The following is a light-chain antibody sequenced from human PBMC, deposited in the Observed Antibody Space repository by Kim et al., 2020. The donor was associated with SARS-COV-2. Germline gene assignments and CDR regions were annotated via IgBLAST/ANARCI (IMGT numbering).Light chain of an antibody. J-gene: IGKJ2*01. CDR2: GAS. CDR3: QQYNNWPPFT. V-gene: IGKV3-15*01. Sequence: VSPGERATLSCRASQSVRNNLAWYQQTPGQAPRLLIYGASTRATGIPARFSGSGSGTEFTLIISSLQSEDFAVYYCQQYNNWPPFTFGQGIKLEI. CDR1: QSVRNN.